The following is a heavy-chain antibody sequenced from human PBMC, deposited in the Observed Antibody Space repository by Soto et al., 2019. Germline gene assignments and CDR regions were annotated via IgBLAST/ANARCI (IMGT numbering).Heavy chain of an antibody. V-gene: IGHV1-46*01. D-gene: IGHD3-22*01. Sequence: ASVKVSCKASGYTFTSYYMHWVRQAPGQGPEWMGRINPGGGSTSYAQKFQGRLTMTRDTPTNTAYLELNSLSSEDTAVYYCATPQDYDGCLDSWGQGTLVTVSS. J-gene: IGHJ4*02. CDR3: ATPQDYDGCLDS. CDR2: INPGGGST. CDR1: GYTFTSYY.